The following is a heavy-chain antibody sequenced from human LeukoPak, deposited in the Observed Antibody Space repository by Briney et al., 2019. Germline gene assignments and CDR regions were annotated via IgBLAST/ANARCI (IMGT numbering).Heavy chain of an antibody. V-gene: IGHV3-66*01. CDR1: GFTVSSNY. Sequence: PGGSLRLSCAASGFTVSSNYMSWVRQAPGKGLEWVSAIYSGGSTYYADSVKGRFTISRDNSKNTLYLQMNSLRAEDTAVYYCARTAKSTVTTHFDYWGQGTLVTVSS. J-gene: IGHJ4*02. CDR3: ARTAKSTVTTHFDY. D-gene: IGHD4-17*01. CDR2: IYSGGST.